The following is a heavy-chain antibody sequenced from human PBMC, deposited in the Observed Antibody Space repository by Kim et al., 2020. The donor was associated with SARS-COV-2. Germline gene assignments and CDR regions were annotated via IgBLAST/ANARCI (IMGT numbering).Heavy chain of an antibody. CDR2: IWYDGSNK. CDR3: ARDLEVEGERYCSGGSCRQYGMDV. J-gene: IGHJ6*02. Sequence: GGSLRLSCAASGFTFSSYGMHWVRQAPGKGLEWVAVIWYDGSNKYYADSVKGRFTISRDNSKNTLYLQMNSLRAEDTAVYYCARDLEVEGERYCSGGSCRQYGMDVWGQGTTVTVSS. D-gene: IGHD2-15*01. V-gene: IGHV3-33*01. CDR1: GFTFSSYG.